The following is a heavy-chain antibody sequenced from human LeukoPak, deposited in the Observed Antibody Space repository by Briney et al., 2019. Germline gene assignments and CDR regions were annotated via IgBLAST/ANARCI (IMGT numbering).Heavy chain of an antibody. Sequence: PEGSLRLSCAASGFTVSSNYMSWVRQAPGKGLEWVSVIYSGGSTYYADSVKGRFTISRDNSKNTLYLQMNSLRAEDTAVYYCARGRFEGVTAGSYWGQGTLVTVSS. CDR2: IYSGGST. CDR1: GFTVSSNY. J-gene: IGHJ4*02. CDR3: ARGRFEGVTAGSY. V-gene: IGHV3-66*01. D-gene: IGHD2-21*02.